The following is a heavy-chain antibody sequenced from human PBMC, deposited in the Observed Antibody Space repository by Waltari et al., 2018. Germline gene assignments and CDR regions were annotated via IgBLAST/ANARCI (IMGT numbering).Heavy chain of an antibody. J-gene: IGHJ6*02. CDR1: YFTLSSSP. V-gene: IGHV3-30*03. CDR3: ARDYCDRTYCHGMDV. CDR2: ISYNERNI. D-gene: IGHD3-22*01. Sequence: QVQLMESGGGVVQPGRSLRLPCVDAYFTLSSSPLPGVRQAPGKGLEWVAVISYNERNINYLDSVKGRFTISRDNSKKMLYLQMNSLRGEDTAVYYCARDYCDRTYCHGMDVWGQGTTVTVSS.